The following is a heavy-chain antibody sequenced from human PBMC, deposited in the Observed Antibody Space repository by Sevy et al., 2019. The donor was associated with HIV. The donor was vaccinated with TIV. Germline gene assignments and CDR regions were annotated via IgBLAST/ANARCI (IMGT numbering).Heavy chain of an antibody. D-gene: IGHD3-22*01. CDR2: TYYRSKWYN. Sequence: QTLSLTCAISGDSVSSNSAAWNWIRQSPSRGLEWLGRTYYRSKWYNDYAVSVKSRITINPDTSKNQFSLQLNSVTPEDTAVYYCARFFTRYYDSSGYYSAFDIWGQGTMVTVSS. CDR3: ARFFTRYYDSSGYYSAFDI. V-gene: IGHV6-1*01. CDR1: GDSVSSNSAA. J-gene: IGHJ3*02.